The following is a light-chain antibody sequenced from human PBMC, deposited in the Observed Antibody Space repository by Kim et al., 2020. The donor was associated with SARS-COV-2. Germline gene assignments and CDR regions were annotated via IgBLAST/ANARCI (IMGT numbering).Light chain of an antibody. CDR2: YDD. V-gene: IGLV1-36*01. CDR1: SSNVEDNA. J-gene: IGLJ3*02. Sequence: QSVLTQPPSVSAAPRQRVTISCSGSSSNVEDNAVSWYQQLPGKAPKLLIYYDDLLPSGVSDRFSGSKSGTSASLAISGLQSEDEADYYCASWDDSLNAWVFGGGTKVTVL. CDR3: ASWDDSLNAWV.